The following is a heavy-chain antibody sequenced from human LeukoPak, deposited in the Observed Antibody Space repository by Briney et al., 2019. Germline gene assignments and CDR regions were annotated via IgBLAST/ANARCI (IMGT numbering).Heavy chain of an antibody. J-gene: IGHJ4*02. Sequence: PSETLSLTGAVYGGCFSGYYWSWIRQPPGKGLEWIGEINHSGSTNYNPSLKSRVTISVDTSKNQFSLKLSSVTAADTAVYYCARIYDILTGYLDYWGQGTLVTVSS. CDR3: ARIYDILTGYLDY. CDR1: GGCFSGYY. V-gene: IGHV4-34*01. CDR2: INHSGST. D-gene: IGHD3-9*01.